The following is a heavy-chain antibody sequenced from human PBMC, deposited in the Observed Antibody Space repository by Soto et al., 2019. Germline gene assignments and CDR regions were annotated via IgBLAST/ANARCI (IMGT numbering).Heavy chain of an antibody. CDR2: IYYSGST. J-gene: IGHJ5*02. V-gene: IGHV4-31*03. CDR3: ARETQWLVPNLNWFDP. CDR1: GGSISSGGYY. D-gene: IGHD6-19*01. Sequence: QVQLQESGPGLVKPSQTLSLTCTVSGGSISSGGYYWSWIRQHPGKGLEWIGYIYYSGSTYYNPSLKGRVTISVDTSKNQFSLKLSSVTAADTAVYYCARETQWLVPNLNWFDPWGQGTLVTVSS.